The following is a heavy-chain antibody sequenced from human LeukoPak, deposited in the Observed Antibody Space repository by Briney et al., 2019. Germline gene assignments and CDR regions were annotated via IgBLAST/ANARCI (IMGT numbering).Heavy chain of an antibody. V-gene: IGHV3-7*01. Sequence: GGSLRLSCAASGFTFSSYWMSWVRQAPGKGLEWVANIKQDGSEKYYVDSVKGRFTISRDNAKNSLYLQMNSLRAEDTAVYYCARSGQIRYYDFWSAQGYMDVWGKGTTVTVSS. CDR3: ARSGQIRYYDFWSAQGYMDV. CDR1: GFTFSSYW. D-gene: IGHD3-3*01. CDR2: IKQDGSEK. J-gene: IGHJ6*03.